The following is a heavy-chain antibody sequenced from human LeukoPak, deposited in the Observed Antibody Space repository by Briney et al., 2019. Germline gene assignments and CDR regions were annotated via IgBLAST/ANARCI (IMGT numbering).Heavy chain of an antibody. CDR1: GYTFTTYD. J-gene: IGHJ4*02. CDR3: ARGLGDYNTDWFPVSGY. CDR2: MNPGSGDT. V-gene: IGHV1-8*01. D-gene: IGHD3-9*01. Sequence: GASVKVSCKASGYTFTTYDMTWVRQATGQGLEWMGWMNPGSGDTAYAQKFQGRVTMTRDTSISTAYMELNSLESEDTAIYYCARGLGDYNTDWFPVSGYWGQGTLVTVSS.